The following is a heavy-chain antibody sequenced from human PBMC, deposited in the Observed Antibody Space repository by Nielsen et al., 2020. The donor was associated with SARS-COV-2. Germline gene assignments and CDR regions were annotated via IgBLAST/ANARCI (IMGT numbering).Heavy chain of an antibody. CDR2: INHSGST. V-gene: IGHV4-34*01. CDR3: ARSGSYYPRFDY. J-gene: IGHJ4*02. D-gene: IGHD1-26*01. CDR1: GGSFSGYY. Sequence: SETLSLTCAVYGGSFSGYYWSWIRQPPGKGLEWIGEINHSGSTNYNPSLKSRVTISVDTSKNQFSLKLSSATAADTAVYYCARSGSYYPRFDYWGQGTLVTVSS.